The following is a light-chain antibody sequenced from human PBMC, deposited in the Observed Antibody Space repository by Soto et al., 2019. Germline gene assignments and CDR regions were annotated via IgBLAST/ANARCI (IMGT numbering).Light chain of an antibody. CDR1: QSVSSY. V-gene: IGKV3-11*01. J-gene: IGKJ2*01. CDR3: QQRSNWPPT. CDR2: DAS. Sequence: EIVLTQSPATLSLSPGERATLSCRASQSVSSYLAWYQQKPGQAPRLLIYDASNRATGIPARFSGSGSGTDFTLTISSLEPEDFAVYYCQQRSNWPPTFGQGTKLRSN.